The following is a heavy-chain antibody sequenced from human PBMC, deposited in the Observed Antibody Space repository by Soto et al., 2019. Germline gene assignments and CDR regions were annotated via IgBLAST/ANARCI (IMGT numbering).Heavy chain of an antibody. J-gene: IGHJ4*02. Sequence: SVKVSCKASGGTFSSYAISWVRQAPGQGLEWMGGIIPIFGTANYAQKFQGRVTITADESMSTAYMELSSLRSEDTAVYYCATRRGYSYGCDYWGQGTLVTVSS. CDR1: GGTFSSYA. D-gene: IGHD5-18*01. CDR3: ATRRGYSYGCDY. V-gene: IGHV1-69*13. CDR2: IIPIFGTA.